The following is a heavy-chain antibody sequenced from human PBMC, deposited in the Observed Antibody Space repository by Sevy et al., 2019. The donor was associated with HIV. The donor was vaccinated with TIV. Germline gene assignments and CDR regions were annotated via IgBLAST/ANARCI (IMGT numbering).Heavy chain of an antibody. D-gene: IGHD1-26*01. V-gene: IGHV4-59*08. CDR3: AGENAWGRGYS. Sequence: SETLSITCTVSGGSITSLYWNWIRQPPGKGLEWIANIYYNGHINYNPSLKGRVTLSLDTSKNQFSLRLSSVTAADTAMYYCAGENAWGRGYSWGQGTLVTVSS. CDR2: IYYNGHI. J-gene: IGHJ4*02. CDR1: GGSITSLY.